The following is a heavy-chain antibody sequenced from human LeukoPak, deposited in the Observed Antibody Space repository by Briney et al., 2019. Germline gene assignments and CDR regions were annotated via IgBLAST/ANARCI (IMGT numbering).Heavy chain of an antibody. V-gene: IGHV3-30*14. CDR3: VRESERQTASDYFYYMGV. D-gene: IGHD6-25*01. CDR1: GFTFSNYA. CDR2: ISFDGKNK. Sequence: GGSLRLSCEASGFTFSNYAMHWVRQAPGKEQQWVSVISFDGKNKKYAGSVNGRFTISRDDSKNTLFLQMNSLRTEDTAVYYCVRESERQTASDYFYYMGVWGKGTTVTVSS. J-gene: IGHJ6*03.